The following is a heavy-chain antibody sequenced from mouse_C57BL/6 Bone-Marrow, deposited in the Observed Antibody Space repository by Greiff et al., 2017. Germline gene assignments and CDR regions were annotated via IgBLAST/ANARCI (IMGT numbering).Heavy chain of an antibody. Sequence: EVHLVESGPVLVKPGASVKMSCKASGYTFTDYYMNWVKQSHGKSLEWIGVINPYNGGTSYNQKFKGKATLTVDKSSSTAYMELNSLTSEDSAVYYCARWPFFDYWGQGTTLTVSS. CDR2: INPYNGGT. V-gene: IGHV1-19*01. J-gene: IGHJ2*01. CDR3: ARWPFFDY. CDR1: GYTFTDYY.